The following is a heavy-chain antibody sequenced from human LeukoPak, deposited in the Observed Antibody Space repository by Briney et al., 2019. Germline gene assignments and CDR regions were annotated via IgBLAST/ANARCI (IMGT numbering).Heavy chain of an antibody. V-gene: IGHV1-2*02. J-gene: IGHJ5*02. CDR3: ASGEWEHH. CDR2: INPNSGGT. D-gene: IGHD1-26*01. CDR1: GYTFTGYY. Sequence: ASVKVSCKASGYTFTGYYMHWMRQAPGQGLEWMGWINPNSGGTNYAQKFQGRVTMTRDTSISTTYMELSRQRSDDTAGYYRASGEWEHHWGQGTLVTVSS.